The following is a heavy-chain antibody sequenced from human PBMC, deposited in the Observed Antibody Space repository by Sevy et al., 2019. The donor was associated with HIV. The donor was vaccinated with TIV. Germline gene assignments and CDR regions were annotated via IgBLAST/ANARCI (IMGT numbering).Heavy chain of an antibody. CDR2: IKTKTDCGTT. D-gene: IGHD3-22*01. J-gene: IGHJ4*02. Sequence: GGSLRLSCAASGFIFTNAWMSWVRQAPGKGLEWVGRIKTKTDCGTTDYAAPVKGRFTISRDDSKNTLYLQMNSLKTEDTAVYYCTTSDVYYDSSGYDYWGQGTLVTVSS. V-gene: IGHV3-15*01. CDR3: TTSDVYYDSSGYDY. CDR1: GFIFTNAW.